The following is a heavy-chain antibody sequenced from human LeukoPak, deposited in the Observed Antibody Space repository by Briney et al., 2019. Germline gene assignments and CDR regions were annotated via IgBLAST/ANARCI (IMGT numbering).Heavy chain of an antibody. J-gene: IGHJ6*02. D-gene: IGHD3-3*01. Sequence: ASVKVSCKASGGTFSSYAISWVRQAPGQGLEWMGGIIPIFGTVNYAQKFQGRVTITADESTSTAYMELSSLRSEDTAVYYCASGGLNRAIRFLEWLGSTFGMDVWGQGTTVTVSS. CDR3: ASGGLNRAIRFLEWLGSTFGMDV. CDR1: GGTFSSYA. V-gene: IGHV1-69*13. CDR2: IIPIFGTV.